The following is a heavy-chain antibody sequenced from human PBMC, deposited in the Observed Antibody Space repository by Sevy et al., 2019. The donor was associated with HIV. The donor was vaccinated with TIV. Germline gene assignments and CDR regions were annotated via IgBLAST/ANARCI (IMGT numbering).Heavy chain of an antibody. CDR3: AGVAVEYCTDDCYHRFDY. J-gene: IGHJ4*02. Sequence: GGSLRLSCAASGFTFTLYAIHWVRQAPGKGLEWVALISYSGTNKYYADSVKGRFTICRDDSKNTAYLQMNNLRTDDTSVYYCAGVAVEYCTDDCYHRFDYWGQGTQVTVSS. D-gene: IGHD2-21*02. CDR2: ISYSGTNK. CDR1: GFTFTLYA. V-gene: IGHV3-30-3*01.